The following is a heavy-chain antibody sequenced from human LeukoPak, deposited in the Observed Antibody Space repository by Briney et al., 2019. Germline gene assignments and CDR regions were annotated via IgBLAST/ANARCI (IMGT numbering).Heavy chain of an antibody. J-gene: IGHJ4*02. D-gene: IGHD4-17*01. CDR1: GGTFSSYA. V-gene: IGHV1-69*04. Sequence: ASVKISCKASGGTFSSYAISWVRQAPGQGLEWMGRIIPILGIANYAQKFQGRVTITADKSTSTAYMELSSLRSEDTAVYYCAGKKSDKNDYGARGTFDYWGQGTLVTVSS. CDR3: AGKKSDKNDYGARGTFDY. CDR2: IIPILGIA.